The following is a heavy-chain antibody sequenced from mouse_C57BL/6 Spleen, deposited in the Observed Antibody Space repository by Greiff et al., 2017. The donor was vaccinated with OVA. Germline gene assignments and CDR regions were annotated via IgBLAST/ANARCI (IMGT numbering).Heavy chain of an antibody. CDR1: GYTFTDHT. Sequence: QVQLQQSDAELVKPGASVKISCKVSGYTFTDHTIHWMKQRPEQGLEWIGYIYPRDGSTKYNEKFKGKATLTADKSSSTAYMQLNSLTSEDSAVYFCAKGPSYYYGSSYGNYWGQGTTLTVSS. J-gene: IGHJ2*01. CDR3: AKGPSYYYGSSYGNY. D-gene: IGHD1-1*01. CDR2: IYPRDGST. V-gene: IGHV1-78*01.